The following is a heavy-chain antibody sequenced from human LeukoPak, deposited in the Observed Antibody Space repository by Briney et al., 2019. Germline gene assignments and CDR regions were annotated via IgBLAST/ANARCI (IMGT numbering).Heavy chain of an antibody. D-gene: IGHD3-22*01. V-gene: IGHV4-34*01. CDR1: GGSFSGYY. CDR2: INHSGST. Sequence: SETLSLTCAVYGGSFSGYYWSWIRQPPGKGLEWIGEINHSGSTNYNPSLKSRVTISIDTSKNQVSLKLSSVTAADTAVYYCASFYDSSGYYSQGYWGQGTLVTVSS. J-gene: IGHJ4*02. CDR3: ASFYDSSGYYSQGY.